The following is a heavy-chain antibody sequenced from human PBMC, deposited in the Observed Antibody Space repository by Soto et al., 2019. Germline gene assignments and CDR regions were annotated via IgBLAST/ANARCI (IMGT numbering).Heavy chain of an antibody. J-gene: IGHJ6*02. CDR3: ECWAPNIVVVPAAIDYYYGMDV. Sequence: QVQLVQSGAEVTKPGSSVKVSCKASGGTFSSYAISWVRQPPGQELEWMGGIIPIFGTANDAQKIQGRVTITADKSTSTGYMELGSLRSEDTAVYYCECWAPNIVVVPAAIDYYYGMDVWGQGTTVAVSS. V-gene: IGHV1-69*06. D-gene: IGHD2-2*02. CDR1: GGTFSSYA. CDR2: IIPIFGTA.